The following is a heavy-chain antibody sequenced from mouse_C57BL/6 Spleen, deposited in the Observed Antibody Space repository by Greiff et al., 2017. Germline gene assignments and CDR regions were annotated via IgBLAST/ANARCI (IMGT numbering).Heavy chain of an antibody. D-gene: IGHD1-1*01. V-gene: IGHV1-64*01. CDR2: IHPNSGST. CDR3: ARPVVAERYFDY. J-gene: IGHJ2*01. Sequence: QVQLQQPGAELVKPGASVKLSCKASGYTFTSYWMHWVKQRPGQGLEWIGMIHPNSGSTNYNEKFKSKATLTVDKSSSTAYMQLSSLTSEDSAVYYWARPVVAERYFDYWGQGTTLTVSS. CDR1: GYTFTSYW.